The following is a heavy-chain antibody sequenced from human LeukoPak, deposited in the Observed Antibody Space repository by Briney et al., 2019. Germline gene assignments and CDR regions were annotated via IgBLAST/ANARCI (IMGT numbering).Heavy chain of an antibody. CDR3: ASADWSATTKFDL. CDR1: GYTFTAYY. CDR2: INPFSGGT. D-gene: IGHD3-9*01. J-gene: IGHJ5*01. V-gene: IGHV1-2*02. Sequence: ASVKVSSAASGYTFTAYYINWIRQATGQGPEWMGWINPFSGGTNYAQEFQGRVTMTRDTYIRKAYMELSRLRSDDTAVYYCASADWSATTKFDLWGQGTVVTVSS.